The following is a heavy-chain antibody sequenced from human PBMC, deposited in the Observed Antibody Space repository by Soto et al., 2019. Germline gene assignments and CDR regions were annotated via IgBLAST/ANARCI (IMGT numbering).Heavy chain of an antibody. V-gene: IGHV3-15*01. J-gene: IGHJ4*02. Sequence: GGSLRLSCAASGFTFSNAWMSWVRQAPGKGLEWVGRIKSKTDGGTTDYAAPVKGRFTISRDDSKNTLYLQMNSLKTEDTAVYYCPTGRLGISMNYWGQGNLVTVSS. CDR3: PTGRLGISMNY. CDR1: GFTFSNAW. CDR2: IKSKTDGGTT. D-gene: IGHD3-3*02.